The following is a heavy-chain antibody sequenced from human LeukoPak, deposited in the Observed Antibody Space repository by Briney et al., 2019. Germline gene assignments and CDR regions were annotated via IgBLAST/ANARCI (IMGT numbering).Heavy chain of an antibody. CDR2: VKSKPDGGTT. D-gene: IGHD2-21*01. Sequence: GVSLRLSCTASGFTFSNAWMNWVRQAPGKGLEWVGRVKSKPDGGTTAYTAPVKSRFTISRDDSKNTVSLQMISLKAEDTAVYYCTSRGDAVSNAFNYWGQGTLVTVAS. CDR3: TSRGDAVSNAFNY. J-gene: IGHJ4*02. V-gene: IGHV3-15*01. CDR1: GFTFSNAW.